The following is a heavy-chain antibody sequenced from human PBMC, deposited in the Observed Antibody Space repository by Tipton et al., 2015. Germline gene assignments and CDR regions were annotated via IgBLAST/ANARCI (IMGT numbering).Heavy chain of an antibody. CDR1: GFTVSNNY. J-gene: IGHJ4*02. Sequence: QLVQSGGGLIQPGGSLRLSCAASGFTVSNNYMSWVRQAPGEGLEWVSVIYNDGRTFYADSVKGRFTISRDNSKNTLYLQMNGLRVEDTAVYYCARGPPDRGDYWGQGTLVTVSS. CDR3: ARGPPDRGDY. CDR2: IYNDGRT. V-gene: IGHV3-53*01. D-gene: IGHD1-14*01.